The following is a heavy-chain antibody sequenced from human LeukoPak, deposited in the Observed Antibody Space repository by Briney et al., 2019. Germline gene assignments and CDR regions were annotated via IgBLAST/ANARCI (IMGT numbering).Heavy chain of an antibody. CDR3: ARDLVYSSGWYAVELDH. CDR1: GFAFSSNA. CDR2: IAYDGSNE. D-gene: IGHD6-19*01. Sequence: GRSLRLSCSASGFAFSSNAMHWVRQAPGRGLEWLAVIAYDGSNEDHADSVRGRFTISRDNSKNTLFLQMNSLRPEDTAIYYCARDLVYSSGWYAVELDHWGLGTLVIVSS. V-gene: IGHV3-30*03. J-gene: IGHJ4*02.